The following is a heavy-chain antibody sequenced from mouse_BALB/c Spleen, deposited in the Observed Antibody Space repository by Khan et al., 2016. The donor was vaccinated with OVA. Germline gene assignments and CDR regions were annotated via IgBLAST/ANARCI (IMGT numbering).Heavy chain of an antibody. Sequence: EVALVAAGGGLVEPGGSLKPSCAASGFTFSSFVMSWVRQTPEKRLEWVATISSAATYTYYPDSVKGRFTISRDNAKNTLYLQMNSRRSDDTAIYYCTNGNYGWFAYWGQGTLVTVST. CDR1: GFTFSSFV. V-gene: IGHV5-9-1*01. J-gene: IGHJ3*01. CDR3: TNGNYGWFAY. CDR2: ISSAATYT. D-gene: IGHD2-1*01.